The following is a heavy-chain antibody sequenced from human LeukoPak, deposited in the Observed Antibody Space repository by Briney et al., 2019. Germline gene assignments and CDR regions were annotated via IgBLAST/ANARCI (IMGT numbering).Heavy chain of an antibody. D-gene: IGHD3-3*01. CDR1: GGSISSGSYY. Sequence: SETLSLTCTVSGGSISSGSYYWSWIRQPAGKGLEWIGRIYTSGSTNYNPSLKSRVTISVDTSKNQFSLKLSSVTAADTAVYYCARGFYDFWSGPVSYYFDYWGQGTLVTVSS. J-gene: IGHJ4*02. V-gene: IGHV4-61*02. CDR2: IYTSGST. CDR3: ARGFYDFWSGPVSYYFDY.